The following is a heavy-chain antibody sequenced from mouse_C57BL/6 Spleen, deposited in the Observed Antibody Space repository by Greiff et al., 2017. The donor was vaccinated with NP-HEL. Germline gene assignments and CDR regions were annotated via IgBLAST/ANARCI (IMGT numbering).Heavy chain of an antibody. CDR3: ARAYYGHYYAMDY. J-gene: IGHJ4*01. CDR1: GFTFSSYA. V-gene: IGHV5-4*01. D-gene: IGHD2-10*01. Sequence: EVHLVESGGGLVKPGGSLKLSCAASGFTFSSYAMSWVRQTPEKRLEWVATISDGGSYTYYPDNVKGRFTISRDNAKNNLYLQMSHLKSEDTAMYYCARAYYGHYYAMDYWGQGTSVTVSS. CDR2: ISDGGSYT.